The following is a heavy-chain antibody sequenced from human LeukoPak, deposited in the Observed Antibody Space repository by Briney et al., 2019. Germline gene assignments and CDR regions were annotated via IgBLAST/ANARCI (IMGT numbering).Heavy chain of an antibody. D-gene: IGHD3-22*01. CDR1: GGSISSYY. CDR2: IYYSGST. Sequence: SETLSLTCTVSGGSISSYYWSWIRQPPGKGLEWIGYIYYSGSTNYNPSLKSRVTISVDTSKNQFSLKLSSVTAADTAVYYCARWGYDSSGYYYRYYFDYWGQGTLVTVSS. V-gene: IGHV4-59*01. CDR3: ARWGYDSSGYYYRYYFDY. J-gene: IGHJ4*02.